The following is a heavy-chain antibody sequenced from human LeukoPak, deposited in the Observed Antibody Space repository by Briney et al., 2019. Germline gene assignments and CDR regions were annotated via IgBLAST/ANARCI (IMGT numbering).Heavy chain of an antibody. Sequence: SETLSLTCAVYGGSSSGYYWSWIRQPPGKGLEWIGEINHSGSTNYNPSLKSRVTISVDTSKNQFSLKLSSVTAADTAVYYCARGRIVVVIPDAFDIWGQGTLVTVSS. D-gene: IGHD3-22*01. CDR3: ARGRIVVVIPDAFDI. J-gene: IGHJ4*02. CDR1: GGSSSGYY. CDR2: INHSGST. V-gene: IGHV4-34*01.